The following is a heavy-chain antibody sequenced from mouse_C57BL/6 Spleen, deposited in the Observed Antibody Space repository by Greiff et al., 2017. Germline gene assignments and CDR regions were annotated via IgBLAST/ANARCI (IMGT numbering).Heavy chain of an antibody. CDR3: ERSATVVAEDAMDY. CDR1: GYTFTSYW. V-gene: IGHV1-69*01. CDR2: IDPSDSYT. D-gene: IGHD1-1*01. J-gene: IGHJ4*01. Sequence: QVQLQQPGAELVMPGASVKLSCKASGYTFTSYWMHWVKQRPGQGLEWIGEIDPSDSYTNYNQKFKGKSTLTVDKSSSTAYMQLSSLTSEDSAVYYGERSATVVAEDAMDYWGQGTSVTVSS.